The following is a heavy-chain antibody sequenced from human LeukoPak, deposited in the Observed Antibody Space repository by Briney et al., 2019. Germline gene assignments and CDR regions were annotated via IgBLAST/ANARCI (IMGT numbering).Heavy chain of an antibody. D-gene: IGHD1-1*01. Sequence: GGSLRLSCAASGFTFSSYSMNWVRQAPGKGLEWVSSISSSSSYIYYADSVKGRFTISRDNAKNSLYLQMNSLRAEDTAVYYCARDSRNDPRVFDYWGQGTLVTVSS. CDR2: ISSSSSYI. V-gene: IGHV3-21*01. CDR3: ARDSRNDPRVFDY. CDR1: GFTFSSYS. J-gene: IGHJ4*02.